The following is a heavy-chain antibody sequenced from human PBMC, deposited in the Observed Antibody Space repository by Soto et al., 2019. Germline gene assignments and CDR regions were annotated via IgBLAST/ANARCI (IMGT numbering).Heavy chain of an antibody. CDR3: AKDRGSSSGALDV. CDR1: GFTFSSYA. D-gene: IGHD6-6*01. Sequence: EVQLLASGGGLVQPGGSLRLSCAASGFTFSSYAMSWVRQAPGKGLEWVSAISGSGGSTYYADSVKGRFTISRDNSKNTLYLQLNSLRAEDTAVYYCAKDRGSSSGALDVWGKGTTVTVSS. V-gene: IGHV3-23*01. CDR2: ISGSGGST. J-gene: IGHJ6*04.